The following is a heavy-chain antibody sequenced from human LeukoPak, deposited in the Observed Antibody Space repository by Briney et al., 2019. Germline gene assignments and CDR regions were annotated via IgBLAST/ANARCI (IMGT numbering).Heavy chain of an antibody. CDR2: ISYDGSDK. CDR3: ARDWLGVGAISASWFDP. D-gene: IGHD1-26*01. J-gene: IGHJ5*02. Sequence: GGSLRLSCAPSGVASSKYATHGVRDAPGEGGGWGALISYDGSDKYYADTVTGRFTISRDNSKNTLYLQMNSLRTEDTAVYCCARDWLGVGAISASWFDPWGQGTLVTVSS. CDR1: GVASSKYA. V-gene: IGHV3-30*04.